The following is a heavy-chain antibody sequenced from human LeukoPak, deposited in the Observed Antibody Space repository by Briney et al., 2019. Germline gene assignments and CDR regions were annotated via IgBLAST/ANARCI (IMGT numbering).Heavy chain of an antibody. V-gene: IGHV3-30-3*01. Sequence: GGSMRLSCAASGFTFSSYAMHWVSQAPGKGMEWVAVISYEGGNKYYADSVKGRFTISRDNSMNTLYLQMNSLRAEDTAVYYCAEGGWYGGGQDAFDFWGQGTMVTVSS. CDR3: AEGGWYGGGQDAFDF. D-gene: IGHD6-19*01. CDR2: ISYEGGNK. J-gene: IGHJ3*01. CDR1: GFTFSSYA.